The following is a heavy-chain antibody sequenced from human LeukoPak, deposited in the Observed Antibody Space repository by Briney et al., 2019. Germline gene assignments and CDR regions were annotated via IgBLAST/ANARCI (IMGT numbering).Heavy chain of an antibody. V-gene: IGHV3-74*01. J-gene: IGHJ5*02. CDR2: INSDGSDT. D-gene: IGHD1-26*01. Sequence: GGFLKLSCAASGFRICDYWMHWVRQAPGKGLVWVSRINSDGSDTTYADSVKGRFTISRDNAKNMLYLQMSSLTAEDTAVYYCARDRPFSGSYLGFDPWGQGTLVTVSS. CDR3: ARDRPFSGSYLGFDP. CDR1: GFRICDYW.